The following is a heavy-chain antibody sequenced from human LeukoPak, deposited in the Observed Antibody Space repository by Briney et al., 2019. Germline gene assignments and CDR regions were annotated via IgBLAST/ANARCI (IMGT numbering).Heavy chain of an antibody. J-gene: IGHJ4*02. Sequence: SETLSLTCTVSGYSISSGYYWGWIRQPPGKGLEWIGSIYHSGSTYYNPSLKSRVTISVDTSKNQFSLKLSSVTAADTAVYYCARPTRSGYYYDYWGQGTLVTVSS. D-gene: IGHD3-22*01. CDR2: IYHSGST. CDR1: GYSISSGYY. CDR3: ARPTRSGYYYDY. V-gene: IGHV4-38-2*02.